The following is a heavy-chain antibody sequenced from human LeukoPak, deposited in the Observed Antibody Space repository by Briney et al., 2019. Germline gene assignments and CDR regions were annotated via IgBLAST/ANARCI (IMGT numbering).Heavy chain of an antibody. CDR1: GVSISSYY. D-gene: IGHD6-13*01. CDR3: ARQMIAAGKNYYCMDV. V-gene: IGHV4-4*07. Sequence: SETLSLTCTVSGVSISSYYWTWIRQPAGKGLEWIGRIYTSGSTNYNPSLKSRVTMSVDTSNNQFSLNLSSVTAADTAVYYCARQMIAAGKNYYCMDVWGQGTTVTVSS. CDR2: IYTSGST. J-gene: IGHJ6*02.